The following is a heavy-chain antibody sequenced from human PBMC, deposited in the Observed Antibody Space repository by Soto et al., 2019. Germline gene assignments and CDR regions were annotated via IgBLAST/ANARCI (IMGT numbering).Heavy chain of an antibody. CDR2: ISSGSTNI. J-gene: IGHJ4*02. CDR3: ARDRNAAGSDY. V-gene: IGHV3-11*01. CDR1: GFTFSDFY. Sequence: QVQLVESGGGLVKPGGSLRLSCAASGFTFSDFYMSWIRQAPGKGLEWISYISSGSTNIFYADSVKGRFTVSRDNAKNSVYQKMDRRRAEDTAVYYCARDRNAAGSDYWGQGTLVTVSS. D-gene: IGHD1-1*01.